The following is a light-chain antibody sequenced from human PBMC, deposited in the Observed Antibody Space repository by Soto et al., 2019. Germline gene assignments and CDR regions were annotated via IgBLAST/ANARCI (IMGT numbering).Light chain of an antibody. V-gene: IGKV3-15*01. Sequence: ILMTQSPASLSVSPGERVTLSCRASQNIYSNIAWYQQRPGQAPRLLIYRASTRATGVPARFSGSGSGTEFTLTISSLQSEDFTVYSCLQYHNLWAFGQGTKVEIK. J-gene: IGKJ1*01. CDR1: QNIYSN. CDR3: LQYHNLWA. CDR2: RAS.